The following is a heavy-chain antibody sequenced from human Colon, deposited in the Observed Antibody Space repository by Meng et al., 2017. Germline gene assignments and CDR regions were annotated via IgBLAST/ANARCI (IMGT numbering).Heavy chain of an antibody. CDR1: GVSFSDYY. V-gene: IGHV4-34*01. CDR3: ARGVDWAKSGNF. CDR2: IHPSGST. D-gene: IGHD3-9*01. J-gene: IGHJ4*02. Sequence: QVERRQLRAVLFKPSESLSLTCAVYGVSFSDYYLTWIRQPPGKVLEWVGEIHPSGSTYYSPSLQSRVTITLDTSKNQFSLTLSSMTAADTAVYHCARGVDWAKSGNFWDQGTLVTVSS.